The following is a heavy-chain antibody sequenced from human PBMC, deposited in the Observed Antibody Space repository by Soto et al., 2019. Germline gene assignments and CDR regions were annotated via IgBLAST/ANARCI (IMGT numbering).Heavy chain of an antibody. CDR3: ARMGCSGGSCYSRAFDI. D-gene: IGHD2-15*01. CDR2: IYHSGST. J-gene: IGHJ3*02. CDR1: GGSISSSNW. Sequence: SETLSLTCAVSGGSISSSNWWSWVRQPPGKGLEWIGEIYHSGSTNYNPSLKSRVTISVDKSKNQFSLKLSSVTAADTAAYYCARMGCSGGSCYSRAFDIWGQGTMVTVSS. V-gene: IGHV4-4*02.